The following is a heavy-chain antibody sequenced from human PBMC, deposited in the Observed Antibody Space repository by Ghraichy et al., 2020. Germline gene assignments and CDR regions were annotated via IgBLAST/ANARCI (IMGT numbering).Heavy chain of an antibody. D-gene: IGHD4-23*01. CDR3: ARASRVVRFYYYDGMDV. J-gene: IGHJ6*02. V-gene: IGHV3-48*02. CDR1: GFSFRGYD. Sequence: GGSLRLSCVGSGFSFRGYDMNWVRQSPGKGLEWVSYISSSSRNIFYADSVKGRFTISRDNAKNSLSLQMNSLRDEDTAVYYCARASRVVRFYYYDGMDVWGQGTTVTVSS. CDR2: ISSSSRNI.